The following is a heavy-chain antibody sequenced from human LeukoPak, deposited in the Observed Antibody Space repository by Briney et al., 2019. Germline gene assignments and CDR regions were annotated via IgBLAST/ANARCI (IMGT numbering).Heavy chain of an antibody. Sequence: KPSETLSLTCTVSGGSISSGDYYWSWIRQPPGKGLEWIGYIYYSGSTYYNPSLKSRVTISVDTSKNQFSLKLSSVTAADTAVYYCAGGGYYDFWSGYSGWFDPWGQGTLVTVSS. CDR2: IYYSGST. J-gene: IGHJ5*02. D-gene: IGHD3-3*01. V-gene: IGHV4-30-4*08. CDR1: GGSISSGDYY. CDR3: AGGGYYDFWSGYSGWFDP.